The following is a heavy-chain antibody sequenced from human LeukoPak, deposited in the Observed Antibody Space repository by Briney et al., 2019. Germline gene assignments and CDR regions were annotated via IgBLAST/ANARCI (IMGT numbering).Heavy chain of an antibody. D-gene: IGHD2-15*01. CDR1: GYTFTGYF. CDR2: WNPNSSGT. CDR3: ARHRYCSAGSCYPFYG. Sequence: ASVKLCCSAAGYTFTGYFMHWGRQAPGQGRGGMGGWNPNSSGTNYAQKSQARVTMTRDTSISTAYMELSRLRSDETAVYYCARHRYCSAGSCYPFYGWGQAPLVTASS. J-gene: IGHJ4*02. V-gene: IGHV1-2*02.